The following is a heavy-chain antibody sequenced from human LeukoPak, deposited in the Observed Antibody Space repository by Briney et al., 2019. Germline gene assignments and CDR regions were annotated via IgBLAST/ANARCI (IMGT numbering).Heavy chain of an antibody. D-gene: IGHD2-15*01. CDR1: GYTFSSYA. J-gene: IGHJ2*01. CDR3: ARVALGSWYFDL. V-gene: IGHV1-18*01. Sequence: ASVKVSCKASGYTFSSYAISWVRQAPGQGLEWMGWISTYNGNTNYAQKFQGRVTLTTDTSTSTGYMDLRSLRSDDTAVYHCARVALGSWYFDLWGRGTLVTVSS. CDR2: ISTYNGNT.